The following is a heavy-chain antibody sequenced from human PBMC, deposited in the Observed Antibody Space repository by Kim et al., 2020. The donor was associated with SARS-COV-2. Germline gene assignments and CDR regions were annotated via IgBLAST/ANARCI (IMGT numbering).Heavy chain of an antibody. D-gene: IGHD2-15*01. CDR2: INAGNGNT. CDR1: GYTFTSYA. J-gene: IGHJ4*02. CDR3: ARSPVVGESYLFDY. Sequence: ASVKVSCKASGYTFTSYAMHWVRQAPGQRLEWMGWINAGNGNTKYSQKFQGRVTITRDTSASTAYMELSSLRSEDTAVYYCARSPVVGESYLFDYWGQGTLVTVSS. V-gene: IGHV1-3*01.